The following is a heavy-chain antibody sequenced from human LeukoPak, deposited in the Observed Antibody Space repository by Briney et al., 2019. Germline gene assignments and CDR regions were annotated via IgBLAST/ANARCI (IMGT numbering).Heavy chain of an antibody. CDR1: GFTFDDYG. V-gene: IGHV3-20*04. CDR3: AGDITDTAMVAWNDAFDI. CDR2: INWNGGST. Sequence: GGSLRLSCAASGFTFDDYGMSWVRQAPGKGLEWVSGINWNGGSTGYADSVKGRFTISRDNAKNSLYLQMNSLRAEDTALYYCAGDITDTAMVAWNDAFDIWGQGTMVTVSS. D-gene: IGHD5-18*01. J-gene: IGHJ3*02.